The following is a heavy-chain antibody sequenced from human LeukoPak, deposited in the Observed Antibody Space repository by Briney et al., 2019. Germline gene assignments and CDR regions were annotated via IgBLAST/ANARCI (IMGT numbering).Heavy chain of an antibody. V-gene: IGHV4-39*01. CDR2: MYYSETT. D-gene: IGHD5-12*01. CDR1: GGSISSSIYY. Sequence: PSETLSLTCTLSGGSISSSIYYCGWIRQPPGKGLEWIGSMYYSETTYYNPSLKSRVTILGDPSKNQVSLRLSSVTAADTAVYFCARHPHSGYDLSHWGQGILVTVSS. CDR3: ARHPHSGYDLSH. J-gene: IGHJ4*02.